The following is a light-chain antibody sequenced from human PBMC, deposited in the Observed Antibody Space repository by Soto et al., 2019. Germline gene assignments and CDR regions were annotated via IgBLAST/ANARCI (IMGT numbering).Light chain of an antibody. J-gene: IGKJ5*01. CDR1: QSVSNNF. CDR2: GAS. Sequence: DIVLTQSPGTLSLSPGERAALSCGASQSVSNNFLAWYQQKPGQAPSLLIYGASTRATGIPDRFSGSGSGTHFTLTISRLEPGDFAVYYCQHFGGTTFTFGQGTRLEIK. CDR3: QHFGGTTFT. V-gene: IGKV3-20*01.